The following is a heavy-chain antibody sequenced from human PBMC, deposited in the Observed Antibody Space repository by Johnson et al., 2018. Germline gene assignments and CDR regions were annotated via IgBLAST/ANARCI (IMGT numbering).Heavy chain of an antibody. J-gene: IGHJ1*01. CDR3: AKAPVGWLGEGAEYFQH. D-gene: IGHD3-3*01. CDR2: ISWNSGSI. V-gene: IGHV3-9*01. CDR1: GFTFDDYV. Sequence: VQLVESGGGLVQPGRSLRLSCAASGFTFDDYVMHWVRQAPGKGLEWVSGISWNSGSIGHADSVEGRFTISRDNAKNSLYLQMNSLRPEDTALYYCAKAPVGWLGEGAEYFQHWGQGTLVTVSS.